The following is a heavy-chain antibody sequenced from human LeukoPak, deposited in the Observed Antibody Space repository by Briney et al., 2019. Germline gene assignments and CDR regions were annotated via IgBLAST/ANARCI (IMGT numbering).Heavy chain of an antibody. CDR1: GYTFTSYG. D-gene: IGHD3-22*01. Sequence: ASVKVSCKASGYTFTSYGISWVRQAPGQGLEWMGWISAYNGNTNYAQKLQGRVTMTTGTSTSTAYMELRSLRSDDTAVYYCARDHDYYYDSSGLNWFDPWGQGTLVTVSS. V-gene: IGHV1-18*01. CDR3: ARDHDYYYDSSGLNWFDP. J-gene: IGHJ5*02. CDR2: ISAYNGNT.